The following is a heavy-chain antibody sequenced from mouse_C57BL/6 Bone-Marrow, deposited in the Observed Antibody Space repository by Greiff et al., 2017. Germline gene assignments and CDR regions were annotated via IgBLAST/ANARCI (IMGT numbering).Heavy chain of an antibody. CDR1: GFTFSSYG. D-gene: IGHD1-1*01. J-gene: IGHJ4*01. Sequence: EVKLMESGGDLVKPGGSLKLSCAASGFTFSSYGMSWVRQTPDKRLEWVATISSGGSYTYYPDSVKGRFTISRDNAKNTLYLQMSSLKSEDTAMYDCARQEDYYGSSWGYYAMDYWGQGTSVTVSS. CDR3: ARQEDYYGSSWGYYAMDY. V-gene: IGHV5-6*01. CDR2: ISSGGSYT.